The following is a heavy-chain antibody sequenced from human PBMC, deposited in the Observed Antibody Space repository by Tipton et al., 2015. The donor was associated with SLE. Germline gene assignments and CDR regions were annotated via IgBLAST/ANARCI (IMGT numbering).Heavy chain of an antibody. CDR3: ATRFLTGDLGDAFDI. D-gene: IGHD7-27*01. Sequence: LRLSCTVSGGSISSSSYYWGWIRQPPGEGLEWIGSIYYSGSTYYNPSLKSRVTISVDTSKNQFSLKLSSVTAADTAVYYCATRFLTGDLGDAFDIWGQGTMVTVSS. V-gene: IGHV4-39*07. CDR1: GGSISSSSYY. J-gene: IGHJ3*02. CDR2: IYYSGST.